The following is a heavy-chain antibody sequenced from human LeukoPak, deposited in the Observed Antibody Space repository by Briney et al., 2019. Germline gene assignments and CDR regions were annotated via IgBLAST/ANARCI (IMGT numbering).Heavy chain of an antibody. Sequence: GGSLRLSCAASGFTFSSYGMHWVRQAPGKGLEWVAFIRYDGSDKYYADSVKGRFTIFRDNSKNTLYLQMNSLRAEDTAVYYCAKESESYDSSGSTFDYWGQGTLVTVSS. CDR2: IRYDGSDK. CDR1: GFTFSSYG. D-gene: IGHD3-22*01. V-gene: IGHV3-30*02. J-gene: IGHJ4*02. CDR3: AKESESYDSSGSTFDY.